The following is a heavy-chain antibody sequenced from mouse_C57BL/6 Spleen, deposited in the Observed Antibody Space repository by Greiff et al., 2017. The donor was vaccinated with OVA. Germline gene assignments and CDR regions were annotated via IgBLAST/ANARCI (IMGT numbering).Heavy chain of an antibody. CDR2: ISSGSSTI. D-gene: IGHD2-1*01. CDR1: GFTFSDYG. CDR3: ARQEGNYGGYFDV. Sequence: EVKLVESGGGLVKPGGSLKLSCAASGFTFSDYGMHWVRQAPEKGLEWVAYISSGSSTIYYADTVKGRFTISRDNAKNTLFLQMTSLRAEDTAMYYCARQEGNYGGYFDVWGTGTTVTVSS. J-gene: IGHJ1*03. V-gene: IGHV5-17*01.